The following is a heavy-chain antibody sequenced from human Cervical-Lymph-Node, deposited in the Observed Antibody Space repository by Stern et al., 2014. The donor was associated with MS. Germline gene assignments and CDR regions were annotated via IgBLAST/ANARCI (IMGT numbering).Heavy chain of an antibody. J-gene: IGHJ4*02. CDR2: ISSGATAI. CDR3: ARGAPYISPPLDY. Sequence: QVQLVESGGGLVKPGGSLRLSCAASGFSFSDYYMSWVRQAPGKGLEWVSYISSGATAIYYADSVKGRFTVSRDNAKNALYLQMNSLRAGDTAVFYCARGAPYISPPLDYWGQGTLVTVSS. CDR1: GFSFSDYY. D-gene: IGHD3-3*02. V-gene: IGHV3-11*01.